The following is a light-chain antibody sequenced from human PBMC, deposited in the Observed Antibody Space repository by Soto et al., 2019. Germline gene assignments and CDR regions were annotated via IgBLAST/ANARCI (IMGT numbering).Light chain of an antibody. J-gene: IGKJ5*01. CDR2: VAS. Sequence: DIQMTQSPSSLSASVGDRVTITCRASQSIGRFLNWHQQKPGKAPNVLINVASTLRSGVPSRFSGSGSGTDFNLTISSLQPEDFATYYCQQLHDYPITFGQGTRLEI. V-gene: IGKV1-39*01. CDR3: QQLHDYPIT. CDR1: QSIGRF.